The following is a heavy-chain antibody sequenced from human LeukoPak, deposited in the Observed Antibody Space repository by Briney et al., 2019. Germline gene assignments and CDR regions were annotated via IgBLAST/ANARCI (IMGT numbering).Heavy chain of an antibody. V-gene: IGHV4-61*02. Sequence: KPSQTLSLTCTVSGGSMNSGNYNWGRLRQPAGKRLEWIVRIYASGSTDYNPSLKSRVTISVDTSRNQFSLRLSAVTAADTAVYYCARDSIYGYDYWGQGTLVTVSS. CDR2: IYASGST. CDR1: GGSMNSGNYN. CDR3: ARDSIYGYDY. D-gene: IGHD2/OR15-2a*01. J-gene: IGHJ4*01.